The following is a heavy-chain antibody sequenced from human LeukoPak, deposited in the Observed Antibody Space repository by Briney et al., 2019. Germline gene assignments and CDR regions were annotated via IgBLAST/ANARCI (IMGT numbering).Heavy chain of an antibody. V-gene: IGHV4-4*07. Sequence: SETLSLTCTVSGGSISSYYWSWIRQPAGKGLEWIGSIYYSGSTYYNPSLKSRVTISVDTSKNQFSLKLSSVTAADTAVYYCAVLTWAMVDYWGQGTLVTVSS. J-gene: IGHJ4*02. CDR3: AVLTWAMVDY. CDR2: IYYSGST. D-gene: IGHD5-18*01. CDR1: GGSISSYY.